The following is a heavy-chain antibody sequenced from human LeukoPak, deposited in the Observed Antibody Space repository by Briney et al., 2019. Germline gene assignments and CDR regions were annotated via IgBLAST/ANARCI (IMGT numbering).Heavy chain of an antibody. Sequence: SQTLSLTCTVSGGSISSGSYYWSWIRQPAGKGLEWIGRIYTSGSTNYNPSLKSRVTISVDTSKNQFSLKLSSVTAADTAVYYCARSKYYYDSSPPDYWGRGTLVTVSS. CDR3: ARSKYYYDSSPPDY. CDR1: GGSISSGSYY. D-gene: IGHD3-22*01. V-gene: IGHV4-61*02. J-gene: IGHJ4*02. CDR2: IYTSGST.